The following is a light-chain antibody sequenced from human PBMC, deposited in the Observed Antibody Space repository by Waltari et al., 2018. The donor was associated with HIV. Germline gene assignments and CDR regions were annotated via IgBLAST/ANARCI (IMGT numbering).Light chain of an antibody. CDR3: QQFKSYPLT. Sequence: DIQLTQSPSFLSASVGDRVTITCRTSQDINYYLAWYQQKPGKAPKVLIYSAFTLQSGVPSRFSGSGSGTEFTLTISSLQPEDFATYYCQQFKSYPLTFGGGTKVEIK. CDR2: SAF. J-gene: IGKJ4*01. CDR1: QDINYY. V-gene: IGKV1-9*01.